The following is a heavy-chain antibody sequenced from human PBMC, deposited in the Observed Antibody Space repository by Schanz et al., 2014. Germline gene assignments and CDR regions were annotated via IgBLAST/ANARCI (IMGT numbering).Heavy chain of an antibody. Sequence: QVQLEESGAGLVKPSGTLSLTCAVSGASVSSDNWWNWVRQPPGKGLEWIGEIYDSGNTNYNPSLKSRVTISVADSKNQFPLQLTSVTAADTAVYYCARAAGPVDYWGQGTLVTVSS. V-gene: IGHV4-4*02. D-gene: IGHD6-13*01. CDR2: IYDSGNT. CDR3: ARAAGPVDY. CDR1: GASVSSDNW. J-gene: IGHJ4*02.